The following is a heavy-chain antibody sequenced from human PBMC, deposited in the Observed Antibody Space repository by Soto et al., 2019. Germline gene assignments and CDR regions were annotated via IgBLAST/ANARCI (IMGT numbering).Heavy chain of an antibody. Sequence: QVQLVQSGAEVRKPGSSVKVSCKTSVGTFTTYTIYWVRQAPGQGLEWMGRVIPLFGTTKYAQNFQDRVTITAEESTSTAYLELSSLRSEDTAVYYCARRLDDRADAAFDVWGEGTAVTVSA. J-gene: IGHJ3*01. CDR2: VIPLFGTT. CDR3: ARRLDDRADAAFDV. CDR1: VGTFTTYT. V-gene: IGHV1-69*18. D-gene: IGHD6-25*01.